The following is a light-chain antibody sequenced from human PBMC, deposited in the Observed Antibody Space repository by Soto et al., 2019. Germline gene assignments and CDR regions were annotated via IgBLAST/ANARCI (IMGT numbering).Light chain of an antibody. CDR1: SSDVGSYNL. Sequence: QFVLTQPASVSGSPGQSITISCTGTSSDVGSYNLVSWYQQHPGKAPKLMIYEVSKRPSGVSNRFSGSKSGDTASLTISGLQAEDESDYYCCSYAGSRSYVFGTGTKVTVL. J-gene: IGLJ1*01. CDR3: CSYAGSRSYV. CDR2: EVS. V-gene: IGLV2-23*02.